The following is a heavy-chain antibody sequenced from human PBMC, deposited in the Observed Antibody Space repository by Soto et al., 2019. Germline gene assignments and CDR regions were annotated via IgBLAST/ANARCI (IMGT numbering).Heavy chain of an antibody. CDR2: IIGSGTTM. J-gene: IGHJ6*02. CDR1: GFTFSDYY. CDR3: ARGNYGMDV. V-gene: IGHV3-11*01. Sequence: GGSLSLSCAASGFTFSDYYMTWIRQAPGKGLEWVSYIIGSGTTMYYADSVKGRFTISRDNAKNSLYLQMNSLRGEDTAVYYCARGNYGMDVWGQGTTVTVSS.